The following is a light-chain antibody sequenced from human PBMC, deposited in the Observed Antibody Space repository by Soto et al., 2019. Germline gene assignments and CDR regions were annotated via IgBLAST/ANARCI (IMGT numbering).Light chain of an antibody. V-gene: IGKV1-39*01. Sequence: DIQMTQSPSSLSASGGDRVTATCRTSQYVNNYIDWYHQKPGKAPKLLIFAASSLESGVLARFSGSGSGTEFTLTISGLQPEDFAGYYCQQSYSMPITFGQGTRLEIK. CDR2: AAS. CDR1: QYVNNY. CDR3: QQSYSMPIT. J-gene: IGKJ5*01.